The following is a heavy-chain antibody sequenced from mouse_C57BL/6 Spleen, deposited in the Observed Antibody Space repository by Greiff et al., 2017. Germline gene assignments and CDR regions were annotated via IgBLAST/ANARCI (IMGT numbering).Heavy chain of an antibody. CDR1: GYTFTSYW. J-gene: IGHJ1*03. CDR2: IDPSDSYT. CDR3: ARGNGNYLYWYFDV. D-gene: IGHD2-1*01. Sequence: QVQLQQPGAELVMPGASVKLSCKASGYTFTSYWMHWVKQRPGQGLEWIGEIDPSDSYTNYNQKFKGKSTLTVYKSSSPAYMQRSSLTSEDSAFYYCARGNGNYLYWYFDVWGTGTTVTVSS. V-gene: IGHV1-69*01.